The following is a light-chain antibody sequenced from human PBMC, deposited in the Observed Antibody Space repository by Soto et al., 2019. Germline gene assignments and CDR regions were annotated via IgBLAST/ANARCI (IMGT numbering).Light chain of an antibody. CDR1: QSVSSN. CDR3: QQYNNWPT. V-gene: IGKV3-15*01. Sequence: EIVLTQSPATLSLSTEERATLSCRASQSVSSNLAWYQQKPGQAPRLLIYGASTRATGIPARFSGSGSGTEFTLTISSLQSEDFAVYYCQQYNNWPTSCGGTKVDIK. CDR2: GAS. J-gene: IGKJ4*01.